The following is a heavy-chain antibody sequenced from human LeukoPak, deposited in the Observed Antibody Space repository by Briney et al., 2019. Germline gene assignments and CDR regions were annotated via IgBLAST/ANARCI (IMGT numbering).Heavy chain of an antibody. Sequence: SETLSLTCTVSGGSISSYYWSWIRQPAGKGLEWTGRIYTSESTNYNPSLKSRVTMSVDTSKNQFSLKLSSVTAADTAVYYCARDCYDSSGYYCSYWGQGTLVTVSS. CDR1: GGSISSYY. V-gene: IGHV4-4*07. CDR3: ARDCYDSSGYYCSY. J-gene: IGHJ4*02. D-gene: IGHD3-22*01. CDR2: IYTSEST.